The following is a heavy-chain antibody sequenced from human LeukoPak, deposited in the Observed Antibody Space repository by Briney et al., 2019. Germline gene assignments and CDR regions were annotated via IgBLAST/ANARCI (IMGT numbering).Heavy chain of an antibody. CDR1: GFTFRNYA. Sequence: GGSLRLSCAASGFTFRNYAMSWVRQAPGKGLEWVSAIGSSGSNTYYADSVKGRFTISRDNSKDTLYLQMNSLRAEDTAVYYCAKRERERISWYFFDYWGQGTLVTVSS. D-gene: IGHD6-13*01. CDR3: AKRERERISWYFFDY. V-gene: IGHV3-23*01. J-gene: IGHJ4*02. CDR2: IGSSGSNT.